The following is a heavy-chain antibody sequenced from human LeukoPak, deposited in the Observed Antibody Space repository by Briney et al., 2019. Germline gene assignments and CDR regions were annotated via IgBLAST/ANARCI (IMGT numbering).Heavy chain of an antibody. Sequence: ASVKVSCKVSGYTLTELSMHWVGQAPGKGLEWMGGFDPEDGETIYAQKFQGRVTMTEDTSTDTAYMELSGLRSEDTAVYYCATGGVRGVIIPGEAFDIWGQGTMVTVSS. V-gene: IGHV1-24*01. J-gene: IGHJ3*02. CDR2: FDPEDGET. CDR1: GYTLTELS. CDR3: ATGGVRGVIIPGEAFDI. D-gene: IGHD3-10*01.